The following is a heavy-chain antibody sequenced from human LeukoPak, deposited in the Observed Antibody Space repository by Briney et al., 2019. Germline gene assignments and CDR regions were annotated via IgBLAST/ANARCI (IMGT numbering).Heavy chain of an antibody. CDR1: EFPFSNYG. CDR2: ISTSGGST. J-gene: IGHJ4*02. CDR3: ARDSDWNDGLDY. D-gene: IGHD1-1*01. V-gene: IGHV3-23*01. Sequence: GGSLRLSCAASEFPFSNYGMSWVRQAPGKGLEWVSSISTSGGSTYYADSVKGRFTISRDNARNSLYLQMNSLRAEDTAVYYCARDSDWNDGLDYWGQGTLVTVSS.